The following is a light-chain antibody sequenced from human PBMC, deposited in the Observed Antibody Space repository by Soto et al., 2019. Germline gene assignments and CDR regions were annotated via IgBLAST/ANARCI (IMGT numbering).Light chain of an antibody. CDR2: GAS. Sequence: EIVMTQSPATLSVSPGEGVTLSCRASQSVSSNLAWYQQRPGQAPRLLIYGASTRATGIPARFSGSGSGTEFTLTISSLQSEDFAVYYCQQYNNWPPFTFGQGTRLRL. V-gene: IGKV3-15*01. CDR1: QSVSSN. CDR3: QQYNNWPPFT. J-gene: IGKJ5*01.